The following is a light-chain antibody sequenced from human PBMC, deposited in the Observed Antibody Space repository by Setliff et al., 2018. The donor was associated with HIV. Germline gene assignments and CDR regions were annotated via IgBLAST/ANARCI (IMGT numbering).Light chain of an antibody. V-gene: IGLV3-21*04. J-gene: IGLJ1*01. Sequence: SYELTQPPSVSVAPGKTARITCRGNNIGSKSVHWYQRKPGQAPVLVIYYDSDRPSGIPERFSGSNSGNTATLTISRVEAGDEADYYCQVWDSSSDHPWVFGTGTKGTVL. CDR1: NIGSKS. CDR2: YDS. CDR3: QVWDSSSDHPWV.